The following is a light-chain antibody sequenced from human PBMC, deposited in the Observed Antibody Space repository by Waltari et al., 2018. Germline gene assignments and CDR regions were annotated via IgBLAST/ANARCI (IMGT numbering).Light chain of an antibody. CDR3: QQYNNWPQIT. V-gene: IGKV3-15*01. CDR1: QRIRSD. J-gene: IGKJ5*01. CDR2: SVS. Sequence: EIVMTQFPATLSVSQGDSVTLSCRASQRIRSDLAWYKQKPGQATRLLIYSVSTRATGIPARFSGSGSETDFTFTISGLQSEDFADYYCQQYNNWPQITFGQGTRLEIK.